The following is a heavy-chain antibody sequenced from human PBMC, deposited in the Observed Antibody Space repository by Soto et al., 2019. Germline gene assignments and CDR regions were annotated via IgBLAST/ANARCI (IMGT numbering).Heavy chain of an antibody. CDR3: PRAGFGHGLDV. V-gene: IGHV3-72*01. J-gene: IGHJ6*02. D-gene: IGHD3-16*01. CDR2: TANKRSRYTT. CDR1: GFTSSDHY. Sequence: EVELVESGGGLVQAGGSLRVSCGVSGFTSSDHYMDWVRQAPGKGLEWVGRTANKRSRYTTEYAASVKGRFIISRDDSKNPVYLQMNSLKSEGPAVYYCPRAGFGHGLDVWGQGTTVTVSS.